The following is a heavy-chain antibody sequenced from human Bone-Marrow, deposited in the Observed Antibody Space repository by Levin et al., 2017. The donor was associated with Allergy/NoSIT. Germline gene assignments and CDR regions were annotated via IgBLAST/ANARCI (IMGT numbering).Heavy chain of an antibody. V-gene: IGHV3-53*01. CDR2: LYPDGSA. J-gene: IGHJ4*02. CDR3: ARGFRQLDPYYFDY. D-gene: IGHD6-6*01. Sequence: GGSLRLSCSASGFLVSDSYMSWVRQAPGKALEWVSFLYPDGSAYYGDSVRGRFTVSRDTSKNTLNLHMNSLRAEDTAFYYCARGFRQLDPYYFDYWGQGTLVTVSS. CDR1: GFLVSDSY.